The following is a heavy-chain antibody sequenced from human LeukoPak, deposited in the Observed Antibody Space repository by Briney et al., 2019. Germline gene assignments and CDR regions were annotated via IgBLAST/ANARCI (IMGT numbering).Heavy chain of an antibody. CDR1: GYTFTSYG. CDR3: AREVPAPLGDYYYYYYMDV. Sequence: ASVKVSCKASGYTFTSYGISWVRQAPGQGLEWMGWISAYNGNTNYAQKLQGRVTMTTDTSTSTAYMELRSLRSDDTAVYYCAREVPAPLGDYYYYYYMDVWGKGTTVTVSS. V-gene: IGHV1-18*01. J-gene: IGHJ6*03. CDR2: ISAYNGNT. D-gene: IGHD2-2*01.